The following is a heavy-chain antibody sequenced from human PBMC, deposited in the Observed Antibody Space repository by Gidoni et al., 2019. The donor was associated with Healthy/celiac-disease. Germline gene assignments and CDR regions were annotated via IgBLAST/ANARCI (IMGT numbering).Heavy chain of an antibody. V-gene: IGHV3-64D*08. D-gene: IGHD2-21*02. CDR2: ISSNGGST. Sequence: SSYAMHWVRQAPGKGLEYVSAISSNGGSTYYADSVRGRFTISRENSKTTLYLQMSSLRAEDTAVYYCVKGMVAYCGGDCYTYDAFDIWGQGTMVTVSS. CDR3: VKGMVAYCGGDCYTYDAFDI. J-gene: IGHJ3*02. CDR1: SSYA.